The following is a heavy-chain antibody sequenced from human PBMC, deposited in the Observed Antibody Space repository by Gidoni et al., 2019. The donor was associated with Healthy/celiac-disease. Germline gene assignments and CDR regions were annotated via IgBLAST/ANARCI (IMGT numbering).Heavy chain of an antibody. D-gene: IGHD4-17*01. CDR3: ARAPTVSTGLDY. Sequence: QFPLQQCGAVVLKLAEALSPTCAVYGWSFIGYYWHWIRQPPGKGLEWIGELNPSGSTNYNPSLKSRVTISVDTSKNQFSLKLSSVTAADTAVYYCARAPTVSTGLDYWGQGTLVTVSS. CDR1: GWSFIGYY. V-gene: IGHV4-34*01. J-gene: IGHJ4*02. CDR2: LNPSGST.